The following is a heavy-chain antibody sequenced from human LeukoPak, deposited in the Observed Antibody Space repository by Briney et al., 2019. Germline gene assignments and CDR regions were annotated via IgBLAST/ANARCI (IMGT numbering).Heavy chain of an antibody. V-gene: IGHV3-33*08. CDR2: IWYDGSNK. CDR1: GFTFSSFG. D-gene: IGHD3-22*01. J-gene: IGHJ6*02. Sequence: PGGSLRLSCAASGFTFSSFGMHWVRQAPGKGLEWVAVIWYDGSNKYYADSVKGRFTISRDNSKNTLYLQMNSLRAEDTAVYYCARARYNYYDSSGYVHYYYYYGMDVWGQGTTVTVSS. CDR3: ARARYNYYDSSGYVHYYYYYGMDV.